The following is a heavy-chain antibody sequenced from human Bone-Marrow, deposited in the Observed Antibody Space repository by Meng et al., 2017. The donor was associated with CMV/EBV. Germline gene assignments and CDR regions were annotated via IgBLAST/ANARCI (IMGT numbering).Heavy chain of an antibody. CDR1: GGAVSSGSYY. Sequence: CAVSGGAVSSGSYYWSWIRQPAGKGLEWIGYIYYSGSANYNPSLKSRVTISVDTSKNQFSLKLSSVTAADTAVYYCARVPAATKWFDPWGQGTLVTVSS. CDR3: ARVPAATKWFDP. J-gene: IGHJ5*02. D-gene: IGHD2-2*01. V-gene: IGHV4-61*01. CDR2: IYYSGSA.